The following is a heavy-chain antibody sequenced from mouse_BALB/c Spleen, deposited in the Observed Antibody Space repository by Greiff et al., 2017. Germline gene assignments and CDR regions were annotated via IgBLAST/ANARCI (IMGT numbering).Heavy chain of an antibody. J-gene: IGHJ3*01. Sequence: VQLQQSGPGLVQPSQSLSITCTVSGFSLTSYGVHWVRQSPGKGLEWLGVIWSGGSTDYNAAFISRLSISKDNSKSQVFFKMNSLQANDTAIYYCARKNYGNLAYWGQGTLVTVSA. D-gene: IGHD2-1*01. CDR3: ARKNYGNLAY. CDR1: GFSLTSYG. CDR2: IWSGGST. V-gene: IGHV2-2*02.